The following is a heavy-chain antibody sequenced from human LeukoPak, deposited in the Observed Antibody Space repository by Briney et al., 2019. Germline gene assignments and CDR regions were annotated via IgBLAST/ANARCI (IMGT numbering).Heavy chain of an antibody. D-gene: IGHD6-19*01. Sequence: SETLSLTCTVSGCSISSYYWSWIRQPPGKGLEWIGYIYYSGITNYNPSLKSRVTISVDSSKNQFSLKLSSVTAADTAVYYCARGTVIAVAAFDYWGQGTLVTVSS. CDR2: IYYSGIT. CDR3: ARGTVIAVAAFDY. CDR1: GCSISSYY. V-gene: IGHV4-59*01. J-gene: IGHJ4*02.